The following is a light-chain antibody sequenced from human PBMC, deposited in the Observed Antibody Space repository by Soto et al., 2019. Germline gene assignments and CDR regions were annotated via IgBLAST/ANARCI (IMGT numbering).Light chain of an antibody. Sequence: QSVLTQPPSVSAAPGQRVDISCSGGGSNLANHVATWYQQLPGTAPKLLIYDNNKRPSGIPDRFSGSKSGTSATLAITGLQTGDEADYYCGTWDTSLSVGVFGGGTKLTVL. CDR2: DNN. CDR3: GTWDTSLSVGV. CDR1: GSNLANHV. J-gene: IGLJ3*02. V-gene: IGLV1-51*01.